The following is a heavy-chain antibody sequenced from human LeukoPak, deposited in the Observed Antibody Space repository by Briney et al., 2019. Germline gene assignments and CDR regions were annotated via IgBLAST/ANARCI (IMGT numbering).Heavy chain of an antibody. CDR3: ARDEAGLEQYYYYYMDV. V-gene: IGHV3-21*01. CDR2: ISISSNYI. J-gene: IGHJ6*03. CDR1: GFTFSRYS. Sequence: PGGSLRLSCAASGFTFSRYSMNWVRQAPGKGLEWVSSISISSNYIYYPDSLKGRFTISRDNAKNSLYLQINSLRAEDTAVYYCARDEAGLEQYYYYYMDVWGKGTTVTISS. D-gene: IGHD6-13*01.